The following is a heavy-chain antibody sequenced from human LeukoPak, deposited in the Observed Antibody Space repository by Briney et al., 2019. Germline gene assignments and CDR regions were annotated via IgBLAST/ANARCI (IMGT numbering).Heavy chain of an antibody. J-gene: IGHJ5*02. Sequence: SETLSLTCAVYGGSFSGYYWSWIRQPPGKGLEWIGEINHSGSTNYNPSLKSRVTISVDTSKNQFSLKLSSVTAADTAVYYCARLPTTYYYGSGSYSGLDPWGQGTLVTVSS. D-gene: IGHD3-10*01. V-gene: IGHV4-34*01. CDR1: GGSFSGYY. CDR2: INHSGST. CDR3: ARLPTTYYYGSGSYSGLDP.